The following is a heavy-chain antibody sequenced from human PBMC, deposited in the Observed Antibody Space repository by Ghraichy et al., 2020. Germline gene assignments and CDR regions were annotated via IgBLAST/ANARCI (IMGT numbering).Heavy chain of an antibody. V-gene: IGHV4-59*01. D-gene: IGHD3-10*01. Sequence: SETLSLTCTVSGGSISSYYWSWIRQPPGKGLEWIGYIYYSGSTNYNPSLKSRVTISVDTSKNQFSLKLSSVTAADTAVYYCASQYYYGSGSYLGGGWFDPWGQGTLVTVSS. CDR1: GGSISSYY. CDR2: IYYSGST. CDR3: ASQYYYGSGSYLGGGWFDP. J-gene: IGHJ5*02.